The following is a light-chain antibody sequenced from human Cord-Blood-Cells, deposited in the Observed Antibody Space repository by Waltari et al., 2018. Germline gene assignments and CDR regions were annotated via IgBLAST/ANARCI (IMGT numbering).Light chain of an antibody. CDR1: SSDVGGYNY. J-gene: IGLJ2*01. V-gene: IGLV2-14*01. CDR2: DVS. CDR3: ISYTSSSTPVV. Sequence: QSALTQPASVSGSPGQSITISCTGTSSDVGGYNYVSWYQQHPGKAPKPMIYDVSNRPSGVSKRFSGSNSGYTASLTISGLHAEDEADYYCISYTSSSTPVVFGGGTKLTVL.